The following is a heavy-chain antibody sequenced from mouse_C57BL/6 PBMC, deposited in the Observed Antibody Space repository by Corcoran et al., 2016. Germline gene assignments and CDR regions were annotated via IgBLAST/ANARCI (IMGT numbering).Heavy chain of an antibody. J-gene: IGHJ2*01. D-gene: IGHD1-1*01. CDR3: ARYGDYYGSAYFDY. Sequence: QIQLVQSGPELKKPGETVKISCKASGYTFTTYGMSWVKQAPGKGLKWMGWINTYSGVPTYADDFKGRFAFSLETSASTAYLQINNLKNEDTATYFCARYGDYYGSAYFDYWGQGTTLTVSS. V-gene: IGHV9-3*01. CDR2: INTYSGVP. CDR1: GYTFTTYG.